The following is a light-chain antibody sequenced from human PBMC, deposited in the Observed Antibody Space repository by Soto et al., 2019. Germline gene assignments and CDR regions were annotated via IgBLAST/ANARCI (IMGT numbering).Light chain of an antibody. Sequence: QSALTQPASVSASPGQSITLSCTGTSSDVGGYNYVSWYQQFPGKAPKLIIYDVTDRPSGVSDRFSGSKSANTASLTISGLQAEEEADYYCSSYTSSSDVVFGGGTKVTVL. CDR1: SSDVGGYNY. V-gene: IGLV2-14*01. CDR2: DVT. CDR3: SSYTSSSDVV. J-gene: IGLJ2*01.